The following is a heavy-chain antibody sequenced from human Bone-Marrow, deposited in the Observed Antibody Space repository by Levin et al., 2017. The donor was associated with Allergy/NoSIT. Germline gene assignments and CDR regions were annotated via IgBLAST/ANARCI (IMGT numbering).Heavy chain of an antibody. CDR3: ARDGSGSGYYYLSSYFDL. CDR2: IYYSGST. V-gene: IGHV4-39*07. CDR1: DGSISSRSYY. Sequence: ESLKISCTVSDGSISSRSYYWGWIRQPPGKGLEWIGSIYYSGSTYYSPSLKSRVTISVDASKNQFSLKLSSVTAADTAVYYCARDGSGSGYYYLSSYFDLWGRGTLVTVSS. J-gene: IGHJ2*01. D-gene: IGHD3-22*01.